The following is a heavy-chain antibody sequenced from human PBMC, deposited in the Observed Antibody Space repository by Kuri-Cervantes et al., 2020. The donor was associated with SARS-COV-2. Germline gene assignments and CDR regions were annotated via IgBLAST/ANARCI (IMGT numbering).Heavy chain of an antibody. J-gene: IGHJ4*02. CDR2: IYHSGST. Sequence: ESLKISCAVSGYSISNGYYWGWIRQPPGKGLEWIGSIYHSGSTYYNPSLKSRVTISVDTSKNQFSLKLSSVTAADTAVYFCARDRGYSGTSYYYFDYWGQGTLVTVSS. CDR3: ARDRGYSGTSYYYFDY. CDR1: GYSISNGYY. D-gene: IGHD1-26*01. V-gene: IGHV4-38-2*02.